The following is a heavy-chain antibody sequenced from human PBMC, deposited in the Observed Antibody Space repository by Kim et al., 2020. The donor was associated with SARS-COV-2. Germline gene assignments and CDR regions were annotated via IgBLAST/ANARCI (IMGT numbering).Heavy chain of an antibody. CDR1: GFTFDDNT. Sequence: GGSLRLSCAASGFTFDDNTMHWVRQTPGKGLEWVSLISWDGGSTYYADSVKGRFTISRDNSKNSLYLQMNSLRTEDTALYYCAKAHYSTYWYFDLWGRGTLVTVSS. V-gene: IGHV3-43*01. D-gene: IGHD2-21*01. CDR2: ISWDGGST. J-gene: IGHJ2*01. CDR3: AKAHYSTYWYFDL.